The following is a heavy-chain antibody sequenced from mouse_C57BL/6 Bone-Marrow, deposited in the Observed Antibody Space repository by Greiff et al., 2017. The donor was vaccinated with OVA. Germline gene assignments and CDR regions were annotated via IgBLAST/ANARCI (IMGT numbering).Heavy chain of an antibody. CDR3: TGYSSGTGY. CDR2: IRLKSDNYAT. D-gene: IGHD3-2*02. J-gene: IGHJ2*01. CDR1: GFTFSNYW. V-gene: IGHV6-3*01. Sequence: EVKLMESGGGLVQPGGSMKLSCVASGFTFSNYWMNWVRQSPEKGLEWVAQIRLKSDNYATHYAESVKGRFTISRDDSKSSVYLQMNNLRAEDTGIYYCTGYSSGTGYWGQGTTLTVSS.